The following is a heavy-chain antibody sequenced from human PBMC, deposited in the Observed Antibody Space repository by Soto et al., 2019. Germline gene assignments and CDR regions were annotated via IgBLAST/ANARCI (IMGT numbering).Heavy chain of an antibody. CDR1: GYTFTGYY. CDR2: INPNSGGT. CDR3: ARDPLGYCSGGSCQATYAFDI. Sequence: ASVKVSCKASGYTFTGYYMHWVRQAPGQGLEWMGWINPNSGGTNYAQKFQGWVTMTRDTSISTAYMELSRLRSDDTAVYYCARDPLGYCSGGSCQATYAFDIWGQGTMVTVSS. D-gene: IGHD2-15*01. V-gene: IGHV1-2*04. J-gene: IGHJ3*02.